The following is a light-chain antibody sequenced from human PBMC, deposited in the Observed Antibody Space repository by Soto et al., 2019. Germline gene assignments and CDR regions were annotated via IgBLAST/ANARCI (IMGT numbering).Light chain of an antibody. J-gene: IGKJ4*01. CDR2: AAS. CDR1: QGIGND. Sequence: AIQMTQSPSSLSASVGDRVTITCRASQGIGNDLGWYQQKPGKAPKLLIYAASNLQSDVPSRFSGSGSGTDFTLTISGLQPEYFATYYCLQDSNYPLTFGGGTKVEIK. V-gene: IGKV1-6*01. CDR3: LQDSNYPLT.